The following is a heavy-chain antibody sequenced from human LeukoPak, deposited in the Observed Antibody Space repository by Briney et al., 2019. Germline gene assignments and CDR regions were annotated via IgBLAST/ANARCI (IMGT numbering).Heavy chain of an antibody. CDR3: AKGTGINHYHWIDP. V-gene: IGHV3-23*01. Sequence: GGSLRLSCAASKVTFSDYAMNWVRQAPGKGLEWVSGISCSGGNTYYADSVKGRFTISRDNSKNTLYLQMNSLRAEDTALYYCAKGTGINHYHWIDPWGQGTQVTVSS. CDR1: KVTFSDYA. D-gene: IGHD3/OR15-3a*01. J-gene: IGHJ5*02. CDR2: ISCSGGNT.